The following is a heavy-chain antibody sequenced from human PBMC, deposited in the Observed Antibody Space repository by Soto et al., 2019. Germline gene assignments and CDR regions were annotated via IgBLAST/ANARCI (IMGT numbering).Heavy chain of an antibody. J-gene: IGHJ5*02. Sequence: SVKVSCKASAGTFSSYAISWVLQAPGQGLERMGWIIPIFGTSNYAQKFQGRVTITADESTSTAYMELSSLRSEDTGVYYCARDGSAYCSSTSCWGWFDPWGQGTLVTVSS. V-gene: IGHV1-69*13. D-gene: IGHD2-2*01. CDR3: ARDGSAYCSSTSCWGWFDP. CDR2: IIPIFGTS. CDR1: AGTFSSYA.